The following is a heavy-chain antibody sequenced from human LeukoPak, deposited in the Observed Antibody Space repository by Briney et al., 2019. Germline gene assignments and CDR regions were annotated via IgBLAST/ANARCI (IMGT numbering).Heavy chain of an antibody. Sequence: SETLSLTCTVSGGSISSYYWSWIRQPPGKGLEWIGYIYYSGSTNYNPSLKSRVTISVDTSKNQFSLKLSSVTAADTAVYYCARGRLWLPYYYYGMDVWGQGTTVTVSS. CDR3: ARGRLWLPYYYYGMDV. CDR2: IYYSGST. V-gene: IGHV4-59*01. CDR1: GGSISSYY. D-gene: IGHD5-18*01. J-gene: IGHJ6*02.